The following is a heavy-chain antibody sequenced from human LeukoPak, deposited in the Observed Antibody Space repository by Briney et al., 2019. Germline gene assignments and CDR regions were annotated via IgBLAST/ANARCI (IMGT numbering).Heavy chain of an antibody. D-gene: IGHD6-6*01. Sequence: PSETLSLTCAVYGGSFSGYYWSWIRQPPGKGLEWIGELNHSGDTNYNPSLKSRVTMSLDTSKNQFSLKLTSVTAADTAMYYCARQREYSSSALAAFDPWGGGNLVTVSS. CDR2: LNHSGDT. CDR3: ARQREYSSSALAAFDP. V-gene: IGHV4-34*01. CDR1: GGSFSGYY. J-gene: IGHJ5*02.